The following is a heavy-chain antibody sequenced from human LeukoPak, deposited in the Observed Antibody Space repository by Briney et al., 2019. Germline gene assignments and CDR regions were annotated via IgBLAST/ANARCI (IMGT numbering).Heavy chain of an antibody. Sequence: TGGSLRLSCAASGFTFSSYGMHWVRQAPGKGLEWVAVIWYDGSNKYYADSAKGRFTISRDNSKNTLYLQMNSLRAEDTAVYYCAREEISVTTVTTFHYYGMDVWGQGTTVTVSS. CDR1: GFTFSSYG. V-gene: IGHV3-33*01. D-gene: IGHD4-17*01. J-gene: IGHJ6*02. CDR3: AREEISVTTVTTFHYYGMDV. CDR2: IWYDGSNK.